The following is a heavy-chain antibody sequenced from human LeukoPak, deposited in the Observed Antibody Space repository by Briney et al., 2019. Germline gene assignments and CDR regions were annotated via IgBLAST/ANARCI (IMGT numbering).Heavy chain of an antibody. CDR2: IIPIFGTA. Sequence: ASVKVSCKASGCTFSSYAISWVRQAPGQGLEWMGGIIPIFGTANYAQKFQGRVTITADESTSTAYMELSSLRPEDTAVYYCARDPLYYDSSGPHKNDAFDIWGQGTMVTVSS. CDR3: ARDPLYYDSSGPHKNDAFDI. J-gene: IGHJ3*02. CDR1: GCTFSSYA. V-gene: IGHV1-69*13. D-gene: IGHD3-22*01.